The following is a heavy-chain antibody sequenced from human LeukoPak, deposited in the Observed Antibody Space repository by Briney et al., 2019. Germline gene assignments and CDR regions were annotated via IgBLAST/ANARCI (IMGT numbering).Heavy chain of an antibody. CDR3: ARDLYSSGWYGSYYYYGMDV. J-gene: IGHJ6*02. D-gene: IGHD6-19*01. Sequence: PGGSLRLSCAASGFTFSSYAMHWVRQAPGKGLEWVAVISYDGSNKYYADSVKGRFTISRDNSKNTLYLQMNSLRAEDTAVYYCARDLYSSGWYGSYYYYGMDVWGQGTTVTVSS. CDR1: GFTFSSYA. CDR2: ISYDGSNK. V-gene: IGHV3-30*04.